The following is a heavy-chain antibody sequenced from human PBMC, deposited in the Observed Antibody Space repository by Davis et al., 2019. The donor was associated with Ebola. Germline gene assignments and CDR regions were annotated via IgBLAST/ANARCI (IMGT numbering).Heavy chain of an antibody. V-gene: IGHV4-4*02. Sequence: SETLSLTCAVSGDSISSRNWWSWVRQSPGKGLEWIGEIYHSGGSNYNPSLKSRVTMSVDKFTNRFSLQLTSVTAADTAVYYCARHRGSGYSYEWGQGTLVTVSS. CDR1: GDSISSRNW. D-gene: IGHD5-18*01. CDR3: ARHRGSGYSYE. CDR2: IYHSGGS. J-gene: IGHJ4*02.